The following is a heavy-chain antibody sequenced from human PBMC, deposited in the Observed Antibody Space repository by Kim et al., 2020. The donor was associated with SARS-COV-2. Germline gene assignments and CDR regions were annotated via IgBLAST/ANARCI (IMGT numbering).Heavy chain of an antibody. CDR1: GFTFSSYA. CDR2: ISGSGGST. CDR3: AKTPTTQPIVVVPAANVVDY. J-gene: IGHJ4*02. Sequence: GGSLRLSCAASGFTFSSYAMSWVRQAPGKGLEWVSAISGSGGSTYYADSVKGRFTISRDNSKNTLYLQMNSLRAEDTAVYYCAKTPTTQPIVVVPAANVVDYWGQGTLVTVSS. V-gene: IGHV3-23*01. D-gene: IGHD2-2*01.